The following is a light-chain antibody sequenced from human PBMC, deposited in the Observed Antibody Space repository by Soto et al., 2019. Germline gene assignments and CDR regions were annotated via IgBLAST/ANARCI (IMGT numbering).Light chain of an antibody. Sequence: EIVLTQSPGTLSLSPGERATLSCRASQSVSSSYLAWYQQKPGQAPRLLIYGASSRATGIPDRFSGSGSGTDFTLTISRLGPEDLAVYYCQQYGSSSYTFGQGTKLEIK. CDR2: GAS. CDR1: QSVSSSY. J-gene: IGKJ2*01. CDR3: QQYGSSSYT. V-gene: IGKV3-20*01.